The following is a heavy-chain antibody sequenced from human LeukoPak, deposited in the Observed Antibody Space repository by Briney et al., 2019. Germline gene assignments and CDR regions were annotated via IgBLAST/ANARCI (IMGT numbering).Heavy chain of an antibody. CDR2: IYYSGST. J-gene: IGHJ4*02. D-gene: IGHD6-19*01. V-gene: IGHV4-39*01. CDR1: GGSISISNYY. CDR3: ARQMAVAGDFDY. Sequence: SETLSLTCSVSGGSISISNYYWSWIRQPPGKGLEWIGSIYYSGSTYYYPSLKSRVTISVDTSKNQLFLKLSSVTAADTAVYYCARQMAVAGDFDYWGQGTLVTVSS.